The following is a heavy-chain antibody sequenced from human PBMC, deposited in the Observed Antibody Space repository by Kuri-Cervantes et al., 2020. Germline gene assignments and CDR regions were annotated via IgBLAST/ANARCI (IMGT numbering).Heavy chain of an antibody. V-gene: IGHV1-18*01. CDR2: ISVYTGYT. D-gene: IGHD3-9*01. J-gene: IGHJ1*01. CDR3: ATGVDDILTGPPPGFQH. CDR1: GYSFTSYG. Sequence: ASVKVSCKASGYSFTSYGISWVRQAPGQGLEWMGWISVYTGYTNYAQKFQGRVTMTTDTSTSTAYMELSSLRSEDTAVYYCATGVDDILTGPPPGFQHWGQGTLVTVSS.